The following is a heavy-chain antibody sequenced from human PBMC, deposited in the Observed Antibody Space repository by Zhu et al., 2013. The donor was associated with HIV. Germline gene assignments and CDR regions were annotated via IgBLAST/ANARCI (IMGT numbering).Heavy chain of an antibody. V-gene: IGHV1-69*01. D-gene: IGHD3-3*01. CDR1: GDIFNNHV. J-gene: IGHJ6*03. Sequence: QVHLVQSGAEVKKPGSSVRVSCKASGDIFNNHVIAWVRQAPGQGLEWMGGIVPLFRITKYAQTLHGRVAITADASTSTVYMELNSLRSEDTAVYYCARGSGSYPLDYYYMDVWGKGTTVTVSS. CDR2: IVPLFRIT. CDR3: ARGSGSYPLDYYYMDV.